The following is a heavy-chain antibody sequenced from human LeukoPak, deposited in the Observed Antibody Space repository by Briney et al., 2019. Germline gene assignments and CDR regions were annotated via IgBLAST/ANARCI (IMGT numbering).Heavy chain of an antibody. D-gene: IGHD2-2*01. J-gene: IGHJ6*03. CDR1: GGTFSSYA. V-gene: IGHV1-69*05. CDR3: ADCSSTSCYYYYYMDV. CDR2: FIPIFGTA. Sequence: SVKVYCKASGGTFSSYAISWVRQDRGQGLDGRGRFIPIFGTANYAQKFQGRVTITTDESTSTAYMELSSLRSEDTAVYYCADCSSTSCYYYYYMDVWGNGTTVTVSS.